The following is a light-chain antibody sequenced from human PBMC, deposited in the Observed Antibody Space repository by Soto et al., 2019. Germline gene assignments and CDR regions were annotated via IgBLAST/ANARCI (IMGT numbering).Light chain of an antibody. CDR2: DAS. V-gene: IGKV3-11*01. CDR1: QSVDSY. J-gene: IGKJ4*01. Sequence: EIVLTQSPATLSLSPGERATLSCRASQSVDSYLAWYQQKPGQAPRLLIYDASNRDTGIPARFSGSGSGTDFILTINSLEPEDFAVYYCQQRKKWPLTFGGGAKVEIK. CDR3: QQRKKWPLT.